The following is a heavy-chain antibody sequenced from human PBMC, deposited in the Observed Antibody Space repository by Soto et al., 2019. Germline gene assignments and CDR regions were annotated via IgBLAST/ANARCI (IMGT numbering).Heavy chain of an antibody. V-gene: IGHV4-30-4*08. CDR2: IYNSGTT. D-gene: IGHD3-10*01. CDR1: GGSVNGYY. J-gene: IGHJ6*02. Sequence: SETLSLTCAVYGGSVNGYYWNWIRQPPGKGLEWVGSIYNSGTTFYNPSLKSRLTISVDTSKNQFSLKLNSVTAADTAVYYCARVITMLRGVYGLYSVYGMDVWGRGSTVTVSS. CDR3: ARVITMLRGVYGLYSVYGMDV.